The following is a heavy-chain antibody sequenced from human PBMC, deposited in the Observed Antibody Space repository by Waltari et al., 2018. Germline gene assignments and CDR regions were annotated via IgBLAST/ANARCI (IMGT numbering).Heavy chain of an antibody. J-gene: IGHJ6*02. CDR1: GYTFTSYG. CDR2: ISAYNGNT. Sequence: QVQLVQSGAEVKKPGASVKVSCKASGYTFTSYGISWVRQAPGQGLEWMGWISAYNGNTNYAQKLQGVVTLTPDTSPSPAYMELRSLRSYDTAVYYCASVGSITMVQGVIGGMDVWGQGTTVTVSS. V-gene: IGHV1-18*01. D-gene: IGHD3-10*01. CDR3: ASVGSITMVQGVIGGMDV.